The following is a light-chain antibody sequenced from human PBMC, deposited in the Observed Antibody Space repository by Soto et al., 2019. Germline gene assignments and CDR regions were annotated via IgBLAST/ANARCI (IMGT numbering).Light chain of an antibody. V-gene: IGKV3-20*01. CDR1: QNIRGNE. CDR3: QDYGTSHPWT. J-gene: IGKJ1*01. Sequence: EVVLTQSPGALSLSPGEGVTLSCRASQNIRGNELAWYRQKRGQAPRLLIYGGSSRAEGIPDLFSGRGTGTNFPLTNSRLEPEDSAGYYCQDYGTSHPWTVGQGTKLEIK. CDR2: GGS.